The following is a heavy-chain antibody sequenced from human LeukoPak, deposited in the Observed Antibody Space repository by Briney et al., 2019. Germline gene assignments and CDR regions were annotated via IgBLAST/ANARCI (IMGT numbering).Heavy chain of an antibody. D-gene: IGHD3-16*02. J-gene: IGHJ4*02. CDR2: IWYDGSNK. CDR3: ARDKSKGRYLDY. V-gene: IGHV3-33*01. Sequence: GGSLRLSCAASGFTFNTYDMHWVRQAPSKGLEWVAVIWYDGSNKNYAESVKGRFTISRDNSKNTLYLEMNSLRVEDTAVFYCARDKSKGRYLDYWGQGTLVTASS. CDR1: GFTFNTYD.